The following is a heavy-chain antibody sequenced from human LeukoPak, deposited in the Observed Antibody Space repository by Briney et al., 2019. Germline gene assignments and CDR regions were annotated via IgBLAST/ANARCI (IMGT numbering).Heavy chain of an antibody. Sequence: ASVKVSCKASGYTFSDYFMHWVRQAPGQRLEWMGWINPNSGGTNYAQKFQGRVTMTRDTSISTAYMELSRLRSDDTAVYYCAREPQFYVWGSYRWYYFDYWGQGTLVTVSS. D-gene: IGHD3-16*02. V-gene: IGHV1-2*02. CDR1: GYTFSDYF. J-gene: IGHJ4*02. CDR3: AREPQFYVWGSYRWYYFDY. CDR2: INPNSGGT.